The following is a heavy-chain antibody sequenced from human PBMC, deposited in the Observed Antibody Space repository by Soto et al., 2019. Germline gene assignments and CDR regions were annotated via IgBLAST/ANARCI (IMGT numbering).Heavy chain of an antibody. CDR2: MNPNTGDS. Sequence: ASVKVSCKASGYTFTSYDLYWVRQATGQGLEWMGWMNPNTGDSSYAQKFQGRVTMTSDTSITTAHMELSSLRSEDTAVYYCARRAETNGWNGFGADKYYVDFWGQGTLVTVSS. CDR3: ARRAETNGWNGFGADKYYVDF. CDR1: GYTFTSYD. J-gene: IGHJ4*02. D-gene: IGHD1-1*01. V-gene: IGHV1-8*01.